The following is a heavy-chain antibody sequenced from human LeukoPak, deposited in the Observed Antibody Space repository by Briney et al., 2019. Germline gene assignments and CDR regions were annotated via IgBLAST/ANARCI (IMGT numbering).Heavy chain of an antibody. V-gene: IGHV3-49*04. CDR1: GFTFGHYA. CDR2: IRSQAYGGTT. D-gene: IGHD1-26*01. Sequence: GGSLRLSCTASGFTFGHYAMSWVRQAPGKGLEWVGFIRSQAYGGTTEYAASVKGTFTISRDDSESIAYLQINSLKTEDTAVYYCARDVGTTGKFDSWGQGTLVTVSS. J-gene: IGHJ4*02. CDR3: ARDVGTTGKFDS.